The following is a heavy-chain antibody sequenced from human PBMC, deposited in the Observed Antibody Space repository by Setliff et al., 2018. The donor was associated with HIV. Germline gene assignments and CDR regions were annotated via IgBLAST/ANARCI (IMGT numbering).Heavy chain of an antibody. CDR2: ISGRGDTT. CDR3: AKAPLPSSGWSPDAFGI. V-gene: IGHV3-23*01. CDR1: EFTFSSYA. D-gene: IGHD6-19*01. Sequence: GESLKISCAASEFTFSSYAMNWVRQAPGKGLEWVSGISGRGDTTYYADSVKGRFTISRDNSKNTLHLQMNSLRAEDTAIYYCAKAPLPSSGWSPDAFGIWGQGTMVTVSS. J-gene: IGHJ3*02.